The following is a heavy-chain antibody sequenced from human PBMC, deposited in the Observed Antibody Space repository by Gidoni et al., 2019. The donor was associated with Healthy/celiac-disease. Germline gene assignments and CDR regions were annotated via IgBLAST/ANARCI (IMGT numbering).Heavy chain of an antibody. D-gene: IGHD2-2*01. CDR1: GDRFTSYW. CDR3: ARQFREDIVVVPAAMEFWFDP. Sequence: EVQLVQSGAEGKKPGESLRISCKGYGDRFTSYWISGVRQMPGKGLEWMGGIDPSDSYTNYSPSFQGHVTISADKSISTAYLQWSSLKASDTAMYYCARQFREDIVVVPAAMEFWFDPWGQGTLVTVSS. V-gene: IGHV5-10-1*03. CDR2: IDPSDSYT. J-gene: IGHJ5*02.